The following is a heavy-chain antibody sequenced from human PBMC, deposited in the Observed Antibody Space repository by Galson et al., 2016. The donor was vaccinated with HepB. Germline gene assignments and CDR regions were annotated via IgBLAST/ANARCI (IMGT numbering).Heavy chain of an antibody. CDR3: ARDKSRFWSGYHPSYGMDV. CDR2: ISYDGSNK. V-gene: IGHV3-30-3*01. J-gene: IGHJ6*02. D-gene: IGHD3-3*01. Sequence: SLRLSCAASGFTFTTYAFHWVRQAPGKGPEWVAIISYDGSNKYYTDSVKGRFTISRDKSKNMLYLQMNSLRAEDTAIYFCARDKSRFWSGYHPSYGMDVWGQGTTVIVSS. CDR1: GFTFTTYA.